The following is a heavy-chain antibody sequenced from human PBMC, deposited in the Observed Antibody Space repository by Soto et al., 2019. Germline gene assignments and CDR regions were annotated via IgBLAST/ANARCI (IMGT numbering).Heavy chain of an antibody. D-gene: IGHD3-3*01. CDR1: GFTFSSYS. J-gene: IGHJ4*02. CDR2: ISSSSSTI. Sequence: GGSLRLSCAASGFTFSSYSMNWVRQAPGKGLEWVSYISSSSSTIYYADSGKGRFTISRDNAKNSLFLQMNSLRAEDTAVYYCAKSYDFWSGYYTLPDYWGQGTLVTVSS. V-gene: IGHV3-48*01. CDR3: AKSYDFWSGYYTLPDY.